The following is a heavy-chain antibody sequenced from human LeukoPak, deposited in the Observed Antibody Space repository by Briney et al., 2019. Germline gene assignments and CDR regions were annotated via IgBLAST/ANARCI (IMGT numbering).Heavy chain of an antibody. Sequence: PGGSLRLSCAASGFTFSINAMSWLRQAPGKGLEWVSTIGDSDIMTHYSDSVKGRFTTSRDDSKNTLYLQMNSLRADDTAVYYCAKDQAPTVGSTDFWGQGTLVTVSS. CDR2: IGDSDIMT. CDR3: AKDQAPTVGSTDF. V-gene: IGHV3-23*01. CDR1: GFTFSINA. D-gene: IGHD1-26*01. J-gene: IGHJ4*02.